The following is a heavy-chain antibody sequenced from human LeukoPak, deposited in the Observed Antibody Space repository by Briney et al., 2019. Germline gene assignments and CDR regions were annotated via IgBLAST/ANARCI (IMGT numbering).Heavy chain of an antibody. J-gene: IGHJ6*03. CDR3: AREWDLPGAYYLDV. V-gene: IGHV3-74*01. D-gene: IGHD1-26*01. CDR1: GFTISPYL. Sequence: GGSLRLSCAASGFTISPYLMHWVRQTPGKGLVWVSRISRDGSNTVYADSVKGRFTISRDNANKTLYLQMNSLRGDDTAVYYCAREWDLPGAYYLDVWGKGTTVTVSS. CDR2: ISRDGSNT.